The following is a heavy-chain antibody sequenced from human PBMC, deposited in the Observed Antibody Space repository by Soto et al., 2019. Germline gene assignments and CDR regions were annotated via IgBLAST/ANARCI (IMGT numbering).Heavy chain of an antibody. CDR3: TKIVAGTGY. CDR2: VKSKVSGGTT. CDR1: GFRFIDGW. Sequence: EVHLVESGGGLVKPGGSLRLSCAASGFRFIDGWMSWVRQAPGRGLEWVGRVKSKVSGGTTDYGAPVEGRFTISRDDSKNTLYLQMYSLKTEDTAVYYSTKIVAGTGYWGQGTLVSVSS. D-gene: IGHD6-19*01. J-gene: IGHJ4*02. V-gene: IGHV3-15*01.